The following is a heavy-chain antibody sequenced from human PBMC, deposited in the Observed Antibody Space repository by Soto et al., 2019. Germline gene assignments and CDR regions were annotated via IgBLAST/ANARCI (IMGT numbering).Heavy chain of an antibody. CDR3: AITYCDLDV. CDR1: GFSFSSYD. J-gene: IGHJ6*03. Sequence: EEQLVQSGGGLVQPGGSLRLSCAASGFSFSSYDLFWVRQAPGKGLEYVSAVSRNGINTYYANSVKGRFTISRDNSKNIMYLQMGTLRAEDMAVYYCAITYCDLDVWGKGTTVIVSS. D-gene: IGHD3-3*01. CDR2: VSRNGINT. V-gene: IGHV3-64*01.